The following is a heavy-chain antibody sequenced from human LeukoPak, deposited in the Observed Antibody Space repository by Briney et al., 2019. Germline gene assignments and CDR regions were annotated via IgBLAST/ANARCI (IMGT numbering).Heavy chain of an antibody. CDR2: IYPGDSDT. CDR1: GSSFTSYW. V-gene: IGHV5-51*01. J-gene: IGHJ4*02. Sequence: GESLKISCQGSGSSFTSYWIGWVRQLPGKGLEWTGIIYPGDSDTRYSPSFQGQVTISADKSISTAYLQWSSLKASDTAMYYCARPRGIAAAAYYFDYWGQGTLVTVSS. CDR3: ARPRGIAAAAYYFDY. D-gene: IGHD6-13*01.